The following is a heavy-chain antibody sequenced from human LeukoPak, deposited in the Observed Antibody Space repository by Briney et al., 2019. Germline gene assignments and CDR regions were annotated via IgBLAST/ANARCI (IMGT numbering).Heavy chain of an antibody. CDR2: ISSSGFRT. CDR1: GFSFSSDA. Sequence: GGSLRLSCAASGFSFSSDAVSWVRQAPGKGLEWVSGISSSGFRTYYADSVKGRFTISRDNSKNTLYLQMNSLRAEDDTAVYYCAKSPGTSNGEPAYWGQGTLVTVSS. J-gene: IGHJ4*02. CDR3: AKSPGTSNGEPAY. D-gene: IGHD1-14*01. V-gene: IGHV3-23*01.